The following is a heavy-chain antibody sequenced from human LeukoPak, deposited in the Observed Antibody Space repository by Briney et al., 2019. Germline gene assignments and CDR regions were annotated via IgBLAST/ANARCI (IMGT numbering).Heavy chain of an antibody. CDR1: GGSISSGDYY. CDR3: ARGGGLPHYYYYGMDV. Sequence: PSETLSLTCTVSGGSISSGDYYWSWIRQPPGKGLEWIGYIYYSGSTYYNPSLKSRVTISVDTSKNQFSLKLSSVTAADTAVYYCARGGGLPHYYYYGMDVWGQGTTVTVS. J-gene: IGHJ6*02. V-gene: IGHV4-30-4*01. D-gene: IGHD3-16*01. CDR2: IYYSGST.